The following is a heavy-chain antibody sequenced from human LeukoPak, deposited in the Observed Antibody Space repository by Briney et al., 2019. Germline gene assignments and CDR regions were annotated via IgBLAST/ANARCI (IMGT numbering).Heavy chain of an antibody. D-gene: IGHD6-13*01. CDR3: ARVWERSSSSWPFDY. CDR1: GYTFTGYF. V-gene: IGHV1-2*02. CDR2: INPNSGGT. J-gene: IGHJ4*02. Sequence: ASVKVSCKASGYTFTGYFIHWVRQAPGQGLDWMGWINPNSGGTSYAQKFQGRVTMTWDTSISTAYMELSRLRSDDTAMYYCARVWERSSSSWPFDYWGQGTLVTVSS.